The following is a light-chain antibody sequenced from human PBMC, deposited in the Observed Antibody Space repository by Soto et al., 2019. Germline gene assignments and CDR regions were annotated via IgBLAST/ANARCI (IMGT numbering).Light chain of an antibody. V-gene: IGKV1-5*03. CDR3: QQYNAYPWT. J-gene: IGKJ1*01. CDR2: KAS. CDR1: QSISSW. Sequence: DIQMTQSPSTLSASVGDRVTITCRASQSISSWLAWYQQKPGKAPKLLIYKASSLESGVPSRFSGSASGTEFPLTISSLQPDDFASYYCQQYNAYPWTFGQGTKVEIK.